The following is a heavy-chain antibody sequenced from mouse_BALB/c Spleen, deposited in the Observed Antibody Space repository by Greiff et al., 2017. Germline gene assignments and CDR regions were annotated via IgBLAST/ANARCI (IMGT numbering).Heavy chain of an antibody. D-gene: IGHD1-1*02. J-gene: IGHJ4*01. CDR2: ISSGSSTI. CDR1: GFTFSSFG. V-gene: IGHV5-17*02. CDR3: ARSDGGNYPYYYAMDY. Sequence: EVKLLESGGGLVQPGGSRKLSCAASGFTFSSFGMHWVRQAPEKGLEWVAYISSGSSTIYYADTVKGRFTISRDNPKNTLFLQMTSLRSEDTAMYYCARSDGGNYPYYYAMDYWGQGTSVTVSS.